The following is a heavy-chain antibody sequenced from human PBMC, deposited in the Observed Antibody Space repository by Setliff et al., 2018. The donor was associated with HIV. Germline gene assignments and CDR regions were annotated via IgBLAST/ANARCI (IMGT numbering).Heavy chain of an antibody. J-gene: IGHJ2*01. V-gene: IGHV4-34*01. CDR3: ARGAEYPNWYFDL. CDR2: INHSGDA. CDR1: GGSFSSYY. Sequence: SETLSLTCAVYGGSFSSYYWSWIRQPPGKGLEWIGDINHSGDANYNPSLKSRVTMSVDTSKNQFSLNLNSLTAADTAIYYCARGAEYPNWYFDLWGRGTLVTVSS.